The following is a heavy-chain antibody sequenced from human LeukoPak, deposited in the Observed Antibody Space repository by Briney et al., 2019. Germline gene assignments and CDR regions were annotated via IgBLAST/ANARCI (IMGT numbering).Heavy chain of an antibody. CDR1: GYSISSGYY. CDR3: ARGWLGWFDP. D-gene: IGHD6-19*01. CDR2: IYHSGST. J-gene: IGHJ5*02. V-gene: IGHV4-38-2*01. Sequence: SETLSLTCAVSGYSISSGYYWGWTRQPPGKGLEWIGSIYHSGSTYYSPSLKSRVAISVDTSKNQFSLKLSSVTAADTAVYYCARGWLGWFDPWGRGTLVTVSS.